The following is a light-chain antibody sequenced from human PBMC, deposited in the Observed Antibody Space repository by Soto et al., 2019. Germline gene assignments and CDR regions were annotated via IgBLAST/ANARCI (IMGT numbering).Light chain of an antibody. CDR3: QQYGNSPRYS. CDR1: QSVSSNY. V-gene: IGKV3-20*01. J-gene: IGKJ2*03. CDR2: GTS. Sequence: EIVLTQSPGTLSLSLGERATLSCRASQSVSSNYLAWYQQKPGQAPRLLIYGTSSRAPGIPDRFSGSGSGTDFTLTISRLEPEDFAVYYCQQYGNSPRYSFGQGTKLEIK.